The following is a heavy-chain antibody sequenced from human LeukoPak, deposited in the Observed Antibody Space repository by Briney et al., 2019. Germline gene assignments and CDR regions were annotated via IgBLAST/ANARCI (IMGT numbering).Heavy chain of an antibody. CDR1: GFTFSSYG. Sequence: PGGSLRLSCAASGFTFSSYGMSWVRQAPGKGLEWVSAISGSGGSTYYADSVKGRFTISRDNSKNTLYLQMNSLRAEDTAVYYCAKDPTVTTIWSWFDPWGQGTLVTVSS. CDR3: AKDPTVTTIWSWFDP. D-gene: IGHD4-17*01. CDR2: ISGSGGST. V-gene: IGHV3-23*01. J-gene: IGHJ5*02.